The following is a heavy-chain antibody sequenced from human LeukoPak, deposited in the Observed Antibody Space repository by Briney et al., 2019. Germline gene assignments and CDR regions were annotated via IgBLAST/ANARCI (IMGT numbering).Heavy chain of an antibody. CDR3: ARAPGSAYYPYYYMDV. D-gene: IGHD6-19*01. J-gene: IGHJ6*03. CDR2: IYYTGST. CDR1: GGSISNYY. Sequence: SETLSLTCTVSGGSISNYYWSWVRQPPGKGMEWIGYIYYTGSTNYNPSLKSRVTISVDTSKNQFSLTLNSVTAADTAEYYCARAPGSAYYPYYYMDVWGKGTTVTVSS. V-gene: IGHV4-59*01.